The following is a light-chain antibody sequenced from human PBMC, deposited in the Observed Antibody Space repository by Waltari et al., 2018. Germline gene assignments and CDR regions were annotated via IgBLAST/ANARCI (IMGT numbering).Light chain of an antibody. CDR3: HQRSNWPIT. CDR1: QSVSSY. Sequence: EIVLTQSPATLSLPPGERATLSCRASQSVSSYLVWDQEKTGKTPRLIIYGASNRATGIPARFSGSGSGTDFTLTISSLESEDFAVYYCHQRSNWPITFGQGTRLEIK. J-gene: IGKJ5*01. V-gene: IGKV3-11*01. CDR2: GAS.